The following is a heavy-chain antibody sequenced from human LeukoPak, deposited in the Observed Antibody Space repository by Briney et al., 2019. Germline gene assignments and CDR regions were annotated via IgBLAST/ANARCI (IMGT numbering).Heavy chain of an antibody. CDR1: GGSISSDSYY. Sequence: PSETLSLTCIVSGGSISSDSYYWSWIRQPAGKGLEWIGRIYTSGSTNYNPSLKSRVTISVDTSKNQFSLRLNSLTAADTAVYYCARAPPSSYGDPYYYGMDVWGQGTTVTVSS. D-gene: IGHD4-17*01. CDR2: IYTSGST. J-gene: IGHJ6*02. V-gene: IGHV4-61*02. CDR3: ARAPPSSYGDPYYYGMDV.